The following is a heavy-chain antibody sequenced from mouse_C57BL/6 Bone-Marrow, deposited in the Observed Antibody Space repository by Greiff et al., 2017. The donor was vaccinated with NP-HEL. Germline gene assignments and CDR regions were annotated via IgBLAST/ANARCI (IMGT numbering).Heavy chain of an antibody. CDR3: ASAYYSNYDAMDY. CDR1: GFTFSDYG. D-gene: IGHD2-5*01. J-gene: IGHJ4*01. CDR2: ISSGSSTL. V-gene: IGHV5-17*01. Sequence: EVKLMESGGGLVKPGGSLKLSCAASGFTFSDYGMHWVRQAPEKGLEWVAYISSGSSTLYYADTVKGRFTISRDNAKNTLFLQMTILRSEDTAMYYCASAYYSNYDAMDYWGQGTSVTVSS.